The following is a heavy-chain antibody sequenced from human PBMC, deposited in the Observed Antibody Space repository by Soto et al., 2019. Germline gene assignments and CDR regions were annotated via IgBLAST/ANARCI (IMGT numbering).Heavy chain of an antibody. D-gene: IGHD5-12*01. CDR1: GGSVSSGSYY. Sequence: PSETLSLTCTVSGGSVSSGSYYWSWIRQPPGKGLEWIGYIYYSGSTNYNPSPKSRVTISVDTSKNQFSLKLSSVTAADTAVYYCARAALRSGNAFDVWGQGTMVTVSS. CDR3: ARAALRSGNAFDV. J-gene: IGHJ3*01. CDR2: IYYSGST. V-gene: IGHV4-61*01.